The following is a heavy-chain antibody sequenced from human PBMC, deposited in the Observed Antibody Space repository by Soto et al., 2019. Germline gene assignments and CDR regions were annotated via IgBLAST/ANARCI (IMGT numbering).Heavy chain of an antibody. Sequence: SETLSLTCAVYGGSFSGYYWSWIRQPPGKGLEWIGEINHSGSTNYNPSLKSRVTISVDTSKNQFSLKLSSVTAADTAVYYCASDGSSWYRAFDIWGQGTMVTVSS. V-gene: IGHV4-34*01. J-gene: IGHJ3*02. CDR1: GGSFSGYY. CDR2: INHSGST. D-gene: IGHD6-13*01. CDR3: ASDGSSWYRAFDI.